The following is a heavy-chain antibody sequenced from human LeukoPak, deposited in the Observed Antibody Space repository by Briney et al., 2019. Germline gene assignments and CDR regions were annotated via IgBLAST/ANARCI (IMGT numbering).Heavy chain of an antibody. Sequence: PGGSLSLSCAASGFTFSSYAMSWVRQAPGKGLEWVSAISGSGGSTYYADSVKGRFTISRDNSKNTLYLQMNSLRAEDTAVYYCAKTLTYYYDSSGYKYYFDYWGQGTLVTVSS. D-gene: IGHD3-22*01. CDR3: AKTLTYYYDSSGYKYYFDY. CDR2: ISGSGGST. CDR1: GFTFSSYA. J-gene: IGHJ4*02. V-gene: IGHV3-23*01.